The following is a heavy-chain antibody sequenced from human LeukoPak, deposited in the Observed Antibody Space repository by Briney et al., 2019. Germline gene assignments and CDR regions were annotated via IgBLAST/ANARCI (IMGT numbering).Heavy chain of an antibody. D-gene: IGHD6-19*01. Sequence: GGSLRLSCAPSGFTFSSDALSWVRQAPGKGLEWVSLISGSGLRTDYADSVKGRLTISRDNSKNTLYLQMNSLKAEDTAVYYCAKHVRTSAWFFDCWGQGTLVTVSS. CDR2: ISGSGLRT. CDR1: GFTFSSDA. J-gene: IGHJ4*02. CDR3: AKHVRTSAWFFDC. V-gene: IGHV3-23*01.